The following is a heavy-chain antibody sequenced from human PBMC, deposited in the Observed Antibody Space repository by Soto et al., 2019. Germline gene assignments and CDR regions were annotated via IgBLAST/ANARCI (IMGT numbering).Heavy chain of an antibody. CDR3: ARETSPGRWFDP. CDR2: IGSSSSYA. CDR1: GFTFSDHY. V-gene: IGHV3-11*05. Sequence: PGGSLRLSCAASGFTFSDHYMSWIRQAPGKGLEWVSYIGSSSSYANYADSVKGRFTISRDNAKNSPYLQMNSLRAEDTAVYYCARETSPGRWFDPWGQGTLVTVSS. D-gene: IGHD6-6*01. J-gene: IGHJ5*02.